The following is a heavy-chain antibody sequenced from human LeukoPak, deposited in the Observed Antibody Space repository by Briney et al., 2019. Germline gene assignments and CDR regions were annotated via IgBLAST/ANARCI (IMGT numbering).Heavy chain of an antibody. Sequence: GASVKVSCKASGGTFSSYAISWVRQAPGQGLEWMGGIIPIFGTANYAQKFQGRVTITTDESTSTAYMELSSLRSEDTAVYYCARSPTTLYYYYYGMDVWGQGTTVTVSS. CDR2: IIPIFGTA. CDR3: ARSPTTLYYYYYGMDV. D-gene: IGHD1-1*01. CDR1: GGTFSSYA. J-gene: IGHJ6*02. V-gene: IGHV1-69*05.